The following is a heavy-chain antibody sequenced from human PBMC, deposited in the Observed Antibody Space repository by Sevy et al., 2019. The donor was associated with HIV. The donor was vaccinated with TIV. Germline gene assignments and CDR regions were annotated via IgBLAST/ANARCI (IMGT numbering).Heavy chain of an antibody. CDR1: GYTFTSYD. V-gene: IGHV1-8*01. D-gene: IGHD2-8*02. CDR2: MSPKSGNT. Sequence: ASVKVSCKSSGYTFTSYDIHWVRQATGQGLEWKGWMSPKSGNTGYASKFQGRVTMTRDTSISTAYMELSSLRSEDTAVYYCARWWGTSYYYYYAMDVWGQGTTVTVSS. J-gene: IGHJ6*02. CDR3: ARWWGTSYYYYYAMDV.